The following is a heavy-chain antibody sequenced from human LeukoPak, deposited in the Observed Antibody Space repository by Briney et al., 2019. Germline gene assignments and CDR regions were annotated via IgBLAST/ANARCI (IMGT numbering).Heavy chain of an antibody. Sequence: GGSLRLSCAASGFTFSNAWMSWVRQAPGKGLEWVGRVKSRNDGGTADYAAPVKRRFTISRDDSKDTLYLQMSSLEAEYTAVYYCATEGTNSAWYGCFDPWGQGTLVTVSS. CDR1: GFTFSNAW. CDR2: VKSRNDGGTA. CDR3: ATEGTNSAWYGCFDP. V-gene: IGHV3-15*01. D-gene: IGHD6-19*01. J-gene: IGHJ5*02.